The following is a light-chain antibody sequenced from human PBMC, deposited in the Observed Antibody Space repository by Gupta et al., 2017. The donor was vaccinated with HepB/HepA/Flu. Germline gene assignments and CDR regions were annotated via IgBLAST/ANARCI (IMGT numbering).Light chain of an antibody. J-gene: IGKJ3*01. CDR1: QSVSSS. V-gene: IGKV3-11*01. CDR3: QQRIHWPST. Sequence: EIVLTHSPATLSLSPGERATLSCRASQSVSSSLAWYQQKPGQAPRLLFYDASNRATGIPARFSGSGSGTDITLTISIREPEDFAVYYCQQRIHWPSTFGHGTKVDIK. CDR2: DAS.